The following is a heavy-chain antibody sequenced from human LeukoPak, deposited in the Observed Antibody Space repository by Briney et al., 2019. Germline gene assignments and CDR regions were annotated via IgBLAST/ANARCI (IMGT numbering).Heavy chain of an antibody. D-gene: IGHD6-13*01. J-gene: IGHJ6*02. Sequence: ASVKVSCKASGYTFTSYGISWVRQAPGQGLEWMGWISAYNGNTNYAQKLQGRVTMTTDTSTSTAYMELRSLRSDDTAVYYCARDLPYSSGWYFRSFTYYYYGMDVWGQGTTVTVSS. CDR2: ISAYNGNT. CDR1: GYTFTSYG. CDR3: ARDLPYSSGWYFRSFTYYYYGMDV. V-gene: IGHV1-18*01.